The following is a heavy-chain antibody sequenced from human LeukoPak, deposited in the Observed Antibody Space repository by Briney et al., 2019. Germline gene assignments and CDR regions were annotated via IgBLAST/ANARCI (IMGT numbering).Heavy chain of an antibody. CDR3: ARTGLRDPTFFDY. CDR1: GFTVSRTY. J-gene: IGHJ4*02. Sequence: GGSLRLSCAASGFTVSRTYMSWVRQAPGKGLEWVSVIYTGGSTHYADSVKGRFTISRDNSKNTVFLQMNSLSAEDTAVYYCARTGLRDPTFFDYWGRGILVTVSS. CDR2: IYTGGST. V-gene: IGHV3-53*01. D-gene: IGHD2/OR15-2a*01.